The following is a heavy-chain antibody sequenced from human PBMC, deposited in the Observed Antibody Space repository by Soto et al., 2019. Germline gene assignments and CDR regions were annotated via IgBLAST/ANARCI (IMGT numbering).Heavy chain of an antibody. V-gene: IGHV3-23*01. Sequence: GGSLRLSCAASEFTFSSYAMSWVRQAPGKGLEWVSAISGSGGSTYYADSVKGRFTISRDNSKNTLYLQMNSLRAEDTALYYCAKDQEYYGSGSPLDYWGQGTLVTVSS. CDR2: ISGSGGST. CDR3: AKDQEYYGSGSPLDY. J-gene: IGHJ4*02. CDR1: EFTFSSYA. D-gene: IGHD3-10*01.